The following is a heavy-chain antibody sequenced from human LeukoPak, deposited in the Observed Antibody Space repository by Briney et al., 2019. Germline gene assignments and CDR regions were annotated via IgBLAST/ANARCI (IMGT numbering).Heavy chain of an antibody. CDR2: IYTSGST. D-gene: IGHD3-3*01. Sequence: SGTLSLTCTVSGGSLSSGSYYWSSIRQPAGKGLEWIGRIYTSGSTNYNPSLKSRVTISVDTSKNQFSLKLSSVTAADTGVYYCCASLARFLEWNWFDPWSRGTVVTVSS. CDR1: GGSLSSGSYY. J-gene: IGHJ5*02. V-gene: IGHV4-61*02. CDR3: CASLARFLEWNWFDP.